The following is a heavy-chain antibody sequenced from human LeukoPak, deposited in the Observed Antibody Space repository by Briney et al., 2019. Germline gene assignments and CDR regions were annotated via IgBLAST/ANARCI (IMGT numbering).Heavy chain of an antibody. CDR3: ARVVYRYGYAFDI. CDR1: GFTFSDYY. CDR2: ITGSSRSI. Sequence: GGSLRLSCAASGFTFSDYYMSLLRQAPGKGLEWVSCITGSSRSINYADSVKGRFTISRDNAKSSMYLQMNSLRAEDTAVYFCARVVYRYGYAFDIWGQGTVVTVSS. D-gene: IGHD5-18*01. V-gene: IGHV3-11*06. J-gene: IGHJ3*02.